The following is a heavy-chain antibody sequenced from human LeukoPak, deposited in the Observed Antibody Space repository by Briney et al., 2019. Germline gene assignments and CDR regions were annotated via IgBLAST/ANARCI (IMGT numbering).Heavy chain of an antibody. CDR2: SYYSGST. Sequence: SETLSLTCTVSGGAVSRGRYYWSWIRQPPGRGLESIGYSYYSGSTNYNPYLKSRVTITVDTSKNQSSLKLSSVSAADTAVYYCGRDIVVVPAAKPLYYYYGMDVWGQETTVTVSS. J-gene: IGHJ6*02. D-gene: IGHD2-2*01. CDR1: GGAVSRGRYY. V-gene: IGHV4-61*01. CDR3: GRDIVVVPAAKPLYYYYGMDV.